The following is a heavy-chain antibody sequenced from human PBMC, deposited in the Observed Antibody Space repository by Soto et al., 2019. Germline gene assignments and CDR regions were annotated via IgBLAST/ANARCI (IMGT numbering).Heavy chain of an antibody. D-gene: IGHD4-4*01. CDR2: IYYSGST. CDR3: ASAPSTTVTTEYWFDP. V-gene: IGHV4-31*03. CDR1: GGSISSGGYY. Sequence: SETLSLTCTVSGGSISSGGYYWSWIRQHPGKGLEWIGYIYYSGSTYYNPSLKSRVTISVDTSKNQFSLKLSSVTAADTAVYYCASAPSTTVTTEYWFDPWGQGTLVTVSS. J-gene: IGHJ5*02.